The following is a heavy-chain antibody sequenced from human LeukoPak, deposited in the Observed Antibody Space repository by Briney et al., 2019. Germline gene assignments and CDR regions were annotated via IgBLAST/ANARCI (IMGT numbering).Heavy chain of an antibody. Sequence: PGGSLRLSCAASGFNFRDHWMDWFRQAPGKGLEWVGHIKTDGSETYYLDSLRGRFSISRDNTNNALYLQMNSLRVEDTAVYYCVKNNGWFHLAQWGQGTLVTVSS. D-gene: IGHD6-19*01. CDR1: GFNFRDHW. J-gene: IGHJ4*02. CDR2: IKTDGSET. CDR3: VKNNGWFHLAQ. V-gene: IGHV3-7*03.